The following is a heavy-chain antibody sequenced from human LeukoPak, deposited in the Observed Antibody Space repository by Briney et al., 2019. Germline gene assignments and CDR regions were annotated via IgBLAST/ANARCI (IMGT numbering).Heavy chain of an antibody. CDR3: ARGGSTSPDY. CDR1: GYSISSGYY. J-gene: IGHJ4*02. D-gene: IGHD2-2*01. V-gene: IGHV4-38-2*01. CDR2: IYHSGST. Sequence: SETLSLTCAVSGYSISSGYYWGWLQQPPGKGLEWIGSIYHSGSTYYNPSLKSRVTISVDTSKNQFSLKLSSVTAADTAVYYCARGGSTSPDYWGQGTLVTVSS.